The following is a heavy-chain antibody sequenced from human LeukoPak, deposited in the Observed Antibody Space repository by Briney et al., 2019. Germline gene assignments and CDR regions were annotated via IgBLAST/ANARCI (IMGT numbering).Heavy chain of an antibody. CDR3: ARGWDSSSNWFDP. J-gene: IGHJ5*02. D-gene: IGHD6-6*01. CDR1: GGTFSSYA. CDR2: IIPILGIA. V-gene: IGHV1-69*04. Sequence: SVKVSCKASGGTFSSYAISWVRQAPGQGLEWMGRIIPILGIANYAQKFQGRVTITVDKSTSTAYMELSSLRSEDTAVYYCARGWDSSSNWFDPWGQGTLVTVSS.